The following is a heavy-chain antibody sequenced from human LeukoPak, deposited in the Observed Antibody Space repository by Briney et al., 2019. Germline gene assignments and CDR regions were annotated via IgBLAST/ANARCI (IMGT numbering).Heavy chain of an antibody. CDR3: ARDPGTGGSYFDY. CDR1: GFTFGSYW. D-gene: IGHD2-8*02. V-gene: IGHV3-7*01. CDR2: INQDGSGK. J-gene: IGHJ4*02. Sequence: PGGSLRLSCAPSGFTFGSYWMSWVRRAPGKGLEYVANINQDGSGKYYVDSVKGRFTVFRDNARNSLYLQMNSLRVEDKAVYYCARDPGTGGSYFDYWGQGTLVTVSS.